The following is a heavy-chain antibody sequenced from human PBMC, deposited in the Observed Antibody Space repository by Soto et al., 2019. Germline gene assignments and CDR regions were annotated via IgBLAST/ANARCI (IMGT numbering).Heavy chain of an antibody. Sequence: EVQLVESGGGLVHLGGSRRLSCAPSGFTFRGNGMTWVRQAPGKGLEWVANIKHDGSEKYYVDSVKGRFTISRDNARNSVFLEMKSLRAEDTAVYSCVRDRSGSYLEGFDYWGQGTLVTVSS. CDR3: VRDRSGSYLEGFDY. CDR1: GFTFRGNG. D-gene: IGHD1-26*01. J-gene: IGHJ4*02. V-gene: IGHV3-7*01. CDR2: IKHDGSEK.